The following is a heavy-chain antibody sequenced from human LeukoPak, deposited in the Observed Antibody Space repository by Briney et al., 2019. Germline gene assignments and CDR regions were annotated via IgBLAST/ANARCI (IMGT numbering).Heavy chain of an antibody. CDR3: ARDDYYDSSGYYKF. Sequence: ASVKVSCKASGGTFSSYAISWVRQAPGQGLEWMGWINAYIGNTNYAQKLQGRVTMTTDTSTSTAYMELRSLRSDDTAVYYCARDDYYDSSGYYKFWGQGTLVTVSS. D-gene: IGHD3-22*01. CDR2: INAYIGNT. V-gene: IGHV1-18*01. J-gene: IGHJ4*02. CDR1: GGTFSSYA.